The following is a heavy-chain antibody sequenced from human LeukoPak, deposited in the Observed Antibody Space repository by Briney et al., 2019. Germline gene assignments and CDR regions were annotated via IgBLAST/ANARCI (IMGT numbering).Heavy chain of an antibody. J-gene: IGHJ4*02. CDR1: GYTFTSYG. CDR3: ARDSRSIAARLPSDY. CDR2: ISAYNGNT. V-gene: IGHV1-18*01. D-gene: IGHD6-6*01. Sequence: ASVKVSCKASGYTFTSYGISWVRQAPGQGLEWMGWISAYNGNTNYAQKLQGRVTMTTDTSTSTAYMELRSLRSDDTAVYYCARDSRSIAARLPSDYWGQGTLVTVSS.